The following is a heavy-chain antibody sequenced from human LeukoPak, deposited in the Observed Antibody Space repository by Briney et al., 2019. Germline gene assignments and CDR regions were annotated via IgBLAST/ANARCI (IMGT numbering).Heavy chain of an antibody. J-gene: IGHJ6*04. D-gene: IGHD3-10*02. Sequence: PGGSLRLSCAASGFNFDEYGMSWVRQAPGKGLEWVSGINWNGGTTGYADSVKGRFTISRDNAKNSLYLQMNSLRAEDTAVYYCAELGITMIGGVWGKGTTVTISS. CDR1: GFNFDEYG. V-gene: IGHV3-20*04. CDR3: AELGITMIGGV. CDR2: INWNGGTT.